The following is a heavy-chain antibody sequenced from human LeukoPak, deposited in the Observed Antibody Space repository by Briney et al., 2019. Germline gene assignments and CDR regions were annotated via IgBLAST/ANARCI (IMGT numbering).Heavy chain of an antibody. Sequence: PGGSLRLSCAASGFTFSSYAMNWVRQAPGKGLEWVSISGSGGDTYYADSVKGRFTISRDNSKNTLYLQVNSLRAEDTAVYYCARVGRSGYSLDYWGQGTLVTVSS. CDR2: SGSGGDT. CDR3: ARVGRSGYSLDY. V-gene: IGHV3-23*01. D-gene: IGHD3-3*01. CDR1: GFTFSSYA. J-gene: IGHJ4*02.